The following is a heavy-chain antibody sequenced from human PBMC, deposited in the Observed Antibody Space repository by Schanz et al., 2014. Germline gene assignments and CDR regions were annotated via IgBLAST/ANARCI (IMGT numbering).Heavy chain of an antibody. V-gene: IGHV3-20*04. CDR3: ARDASSSDYHLAH. CDR2: INWSDGGST. D-gene: IGHD3-22*01. J-gene: IGHJ4*02. CDR1: GFTFENYA. Sequence: EVQLVESGGGVVRPGGSLRLSCAASGFTFENYALTWVRQVPGKGLEWVSRINWSDGGSTGYADSVRGRFTISRDNAKNSLYLEMNSLRVEDTAFYYCARDASSSDYHLAHWRQGTLVTVSS.